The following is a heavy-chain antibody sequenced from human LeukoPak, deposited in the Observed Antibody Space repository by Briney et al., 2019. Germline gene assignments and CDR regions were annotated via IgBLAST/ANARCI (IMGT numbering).Heavy chain of an antibody. Sequence: ASVKVSCKASGGTFSSYAISWVRQAPGQGLEWMGIVNPSGGSTSYAQKFQGRVTMTRDTSTSTVYMELSSLRSEDTAVYYCARAKTGRKASWFDPWGQGTLVTVSS. V-gene: IGHV1-46*03. CDR1: GGTFSSYA. D-gene: IGHD1-1*01. CDR3: ARAKTGRKASWFDP. CDR2: VNPSGGST. J-gene: IGHJ5*02.